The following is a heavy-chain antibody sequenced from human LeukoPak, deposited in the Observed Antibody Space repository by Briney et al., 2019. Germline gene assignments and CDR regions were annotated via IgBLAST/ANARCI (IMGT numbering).Heavy chain of an antibody. J-gene: IGHJ4*02. CDR3: ARLYGTFLEWSPYFDY. V-gene: IGHV3-53*04. CDR1: GFTVSSNF. CDR2: IYSGGST. D-gene: IGHD3-3*02. Sequence: GGSLRLSCAASGFTVSSNFMSWVRQAPGKGLEWVSIIYSGGSTYYADSVKGRFTISRHNSKNTLYLQMNSLRAEDTAVYYCARLYGTFLEWSPYFDYWGQGTLVTVSS.